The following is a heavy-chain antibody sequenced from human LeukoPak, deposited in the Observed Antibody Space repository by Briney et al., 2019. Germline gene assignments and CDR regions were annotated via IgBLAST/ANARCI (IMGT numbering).Heavy chain of an antibody. D-gene: IGHD3-10*01. V-gene: IGHV3-48*03. CDR1: GFTFSSYE. Sequence: GGSLRLSCAASGFTFSSYEMNWVRQAPGKGLEWVSYISSSGSTIYYADSVKGRFTISRDNSKDTLSLQMNSLRAEDTAVYYCAKDMGYYYGSGSYPPENDYWGQGTLVTVSS. J-gene: IGHJ4*02. CDR3: AKDMGYYYGSGSYPPENDY. CDR2: ISSSGSTI.